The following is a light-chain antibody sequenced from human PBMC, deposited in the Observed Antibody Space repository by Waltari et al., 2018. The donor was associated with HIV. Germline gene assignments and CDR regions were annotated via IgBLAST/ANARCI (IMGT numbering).Light chain of an antibody. CDR1: SSKIGSNT. J-gene: IGLJ3*02. CDR3: AAWHDSLNGSWV. Sequence: QSVLTQPPSASGTPGQRVTTSCSGSSSKIGSNTVNWYQQLPGTAPKLLIYSNNQRPSGVPDRFSGSKSGTSASLAISGLQSEDEADYYCAAWHDSLNGSWVFGGGTKLTVL. V-gene: IGLV1-44*01. CDR2: SNN.